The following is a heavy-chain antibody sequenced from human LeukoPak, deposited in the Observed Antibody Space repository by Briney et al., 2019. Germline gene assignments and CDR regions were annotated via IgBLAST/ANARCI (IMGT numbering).Heavy chain of an antibody. V-gene: IGHV1-69*05. D-gene: IGHD2-15*01. CDR2: IIPIFGTA. CDR1: GGTFSSYA. Sequence: SVKVSCKASGGTFSSYAISWVRQAPGQGLEWMGGIIPIFGTANYAQKFQGRVTITTDESTSTAYLELTSLRSEDTAVYYCARDPLDCSGGSCSDYWGQGTLVTVSS. CDR3: ARDPLDCSGGSCSDY. J-gene: IGHJ4*02.